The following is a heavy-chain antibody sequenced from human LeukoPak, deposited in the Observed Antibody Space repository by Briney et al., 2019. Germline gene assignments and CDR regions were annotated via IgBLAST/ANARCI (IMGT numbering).Heavy chain of an antibody. CDR2: ISYDGSNK. CDR3: AKGSLEWLLFYGMDV. J-gene: IGHJ6*02. CDR1: GFTFSSYG. V-gene: IGHV3-30*18. Sequence: GGSLRLSCAASGFTFSSYGMHWVRQAPGKGLEWVAAISYDGSNKYYADSVKGRFTISRDNSKNTLYLQMNSLRAEDTAVYYCAKGSLEWLLFYGMDVWGQGTTVTVSS. D-gene: IGHD3-3*01.